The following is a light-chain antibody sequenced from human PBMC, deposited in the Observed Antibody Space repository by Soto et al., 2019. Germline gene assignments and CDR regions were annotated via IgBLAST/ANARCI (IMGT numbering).Light chain of an antibody. J-gene: IGKJ4*01. CDR3: QQHNTDCSLT. V-gene: IGKV1-5*01. CDR2: DAS. CDR1: QSISSW. Sequence: NQMTRSPSTXSAPPGDRFTITCRASQSISSWLAWYQKKLGRDNXLXXXDASSSASGVQYRLRGSGYGKELTLTISRRKLDDFETYYCQQHNTDCSLTVGRGTKVDI.